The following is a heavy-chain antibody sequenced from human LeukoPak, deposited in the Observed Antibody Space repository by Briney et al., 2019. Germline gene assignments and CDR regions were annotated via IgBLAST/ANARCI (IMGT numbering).Heavy chain of an antibody. J-gene: IGHJ4*02. V-gene: IGHV1-46*04. CDR1: GYTFTSYY. CDR3: ARVESGLKT. D-gene: IGHD1-1*01. Sequence: ASVKGSCKASGYTFTSYYMPWVRHATGQGLEWMGIINPSGGSTSYAQKLQGRVTMTRETSTSTVYMKLSSLRSEDRAVYYCARVESGLKTWGQGTLVTVSS. CDR2: INPSGGST.